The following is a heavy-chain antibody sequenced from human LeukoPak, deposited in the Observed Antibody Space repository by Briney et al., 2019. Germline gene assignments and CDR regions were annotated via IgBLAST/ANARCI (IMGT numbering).Heavy chain of an antibody. J-gene: IGHJ4*02. CDR2: ISGSGGNT. CDR1: GFTFSNAW. V-gene: IGHV3-23*01. D-gene: IGHD3-10*01. CDR3: AKWDMWFGELSVPSHFDY. Sequence: GGALRLSCAASGFTFSNAWMSWVRQAPGKGLEWVSHISGSGGNTFYADSVKGRFTISRDNSKNTLYLQMNSLRAEDTAVYYCAKWDMWFGELSVPSHFDYWGQGTLVTVSS.